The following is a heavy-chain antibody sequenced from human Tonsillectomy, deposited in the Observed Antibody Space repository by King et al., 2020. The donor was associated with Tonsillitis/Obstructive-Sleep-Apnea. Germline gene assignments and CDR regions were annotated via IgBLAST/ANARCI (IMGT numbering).Heavy chain of an antibody. J-gene: IGHJ3*02. Sequence: VQLQQWGAGLLKPSETLSLTCAVYGGSFSGYYWSWIRQPPGKGLEWIGEINHSGSTNYNPSLKSRATISVDTSKNQFSLKLSSVTAADTAVYYCARPFGYCSSTSCYPGDAFDIWGQGTMVTVSS. V-gene: IGHV4-34*01. CDR2: INHSGST. CDR3: ARPFGYCSSTSCYPGDAFDI. CDR1: GGSFSGYY. D-gene: IGHD2-2*01.